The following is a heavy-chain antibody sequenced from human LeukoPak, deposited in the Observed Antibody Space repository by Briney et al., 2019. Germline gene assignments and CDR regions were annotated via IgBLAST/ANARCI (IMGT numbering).Heavy chain of an antibody. J-gene: IGHJ4*02. CDR2: INTNTGNP. D-gene: IGHD4-17*01. CDR3: ASSATVTTREDFNYFDY. V-gene: IGHV7-4-1*02. CDR1: GYTFTSYA. Sequence: ASVKVSCKASGYTFTSYAMNWVRQAPGQGLEWMGWINTNTGNPTYARGFTGRFVFSLDTSVSTAYLQISSLKAEDTAVYYCASSATVTTREDFNYFDYWGQGTLVTVFS.